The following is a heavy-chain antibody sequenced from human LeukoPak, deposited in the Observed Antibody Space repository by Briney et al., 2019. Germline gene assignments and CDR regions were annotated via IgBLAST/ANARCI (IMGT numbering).Heavy chain of an antibody. J-gene: IGHJ4*02. CDR1: GFTFRNAS. CDR3: AHRDTAMVRVDY. V-gene: IGHV3-15*01. CDR2: IKSKTDGGTT. Sequence: GGSLRLSCAASGFTFRNASMSWVRQAPGKGLEWVGRIKSKTDGGTTDYAAPVKGRFTISRDDSKNTVYLQMNSLTTEDTAVYFCAHRDTAMVRVDYWGQGTLVTVSS. D-gene: IGHD5-18*01.